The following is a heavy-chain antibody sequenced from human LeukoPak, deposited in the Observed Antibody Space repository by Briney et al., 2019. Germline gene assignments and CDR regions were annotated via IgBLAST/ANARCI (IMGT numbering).Heavy chain of an antibody. Sequence: PGASVKVSCKASNYTFSDYDVTWVRQAPGQGLEWMGWVSKYTGNADYAPKFQGRVSRTTDTSTRTAYMELRSLRPDDTAVYFCAREDDRSFGAYDCWGQGTLVTVS. CDR1: NYTFSDYD. CDR3: AREDDRSFGAYDC. D-gene: IGHD4-17*01. CDR2: VSKYTGNA. V-gene: IGHV1-18*01. J-gene: IGHJ4*02.